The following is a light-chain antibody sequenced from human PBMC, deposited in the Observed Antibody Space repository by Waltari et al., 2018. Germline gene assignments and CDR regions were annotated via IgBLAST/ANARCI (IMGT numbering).Light chain of an antibody. J-gene: IGKJ4*01. CDR2: DTS. CDR3: QQRNNWPLT. Sequence: DTVLTQSPATLSLSPGERATLSSRASQNVRNFLAWYQQKPGQAPRLLIYDTSNRATGIPARFSGSGFGTDFTLTITSLEPEDFAVYYCQQRNNWPLTFGGGTKVEIK. CDR1: QNVRNF. V-gene: IGKV3-11*01.